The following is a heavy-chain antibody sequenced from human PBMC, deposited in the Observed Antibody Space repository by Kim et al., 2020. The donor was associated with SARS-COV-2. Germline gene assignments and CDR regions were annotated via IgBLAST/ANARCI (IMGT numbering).Heavy chain of an antibody. Sequence: SETLSLTCTVSGGSISSGSYYWSWIRQPAGKGLEWIGRIYTSGSTNYNPSLKSRVTISVDTSKNQFSLKLSSVTAADTAVYYCARDKYSSSSGNWFDPWGQGTLVTVSS. D-gene: IGHD6-6*01. CDR1: GGSISSGSYY. CDR3: ARDKYSSSSGNWFDP. CDR2: IYTSGST. V-gene: IGHV4-61*02. J-gene: IGHJ5*02.